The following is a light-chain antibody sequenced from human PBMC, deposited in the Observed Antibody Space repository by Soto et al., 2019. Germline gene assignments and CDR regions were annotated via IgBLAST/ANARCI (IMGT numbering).Light chain of an antibody. V-gene: IGKV3-11*01. Sequence: EIVLTHSPATLSSSPWERATLSFRASQTVGVRLAWYQHKPGQAPRLIIYEASNRAAGIPARFSGSGSGTDFTLTITSLEPEDFAFYYCHQRQRWPRTFGQGTKVDNK. CDR2: EAS. CDR3: HQRQRWPRT. CDR1: QTVGVR. J-gene: IGKJ1*01.